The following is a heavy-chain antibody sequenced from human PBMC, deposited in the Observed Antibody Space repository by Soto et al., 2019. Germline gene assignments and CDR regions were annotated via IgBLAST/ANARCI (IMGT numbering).Heavy chain of an antibody. V-gene: IGHV3-23*01. Sequence: GGSLRLSCAASGFTFSSYAMSWVRQAPGKGLEWVSAISGSGGSTYYADSVKGRFTISRDNSKNTLYLQMNSLRAEDTAVYYCAKDPFVGYDFWSGYRTFDYWGQGTLVTVSS. CDR2: ISGSGGST. D-gene: IGHD3-3*01. J-gene: IGHJ4*02. CDR1: GFTFSSYA. CDR3: AKDPFVGYDFWSGYRTFDY.